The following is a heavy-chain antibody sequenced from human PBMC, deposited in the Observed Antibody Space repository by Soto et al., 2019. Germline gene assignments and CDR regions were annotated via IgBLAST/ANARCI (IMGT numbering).Heavy chain of an antibody. D-gene: IGHD6-13*01. CDR1: CGSISTVGYY. V-gene: IGHV4-31*01. Sequence: SESRSRTCIVACGSISTVGYYWSWIRQHPGKWLEWIGYVYNCATXXYNPSLKXXVRKCLETSKXRFSLXLRSLTAADTAVYYCARDFSSRYFDSWGQG. J-gene: IGHJ4*02. CDR2: VYNCATX. CDR3: ARDFSSRYFDS.